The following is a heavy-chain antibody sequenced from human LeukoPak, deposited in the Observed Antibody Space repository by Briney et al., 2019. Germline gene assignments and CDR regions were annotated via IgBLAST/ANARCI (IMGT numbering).Heavy chain of an antibody. V-gene: IGHV3-21*01. CDR2: ISSSSSYI. CDR3: AKDPRDGSTLDC. Sequence: GGSLRLSCAASGFTFSSYSMNWVRQAPGKGLEWVSSISSSSSYIYYADSVKGRFTISRDNAKNSLYLQMNSLRAEDTAVYYCAKDPRDGSTLDCWGQGTLVTVSS. CDR1: GFTFSSYS. D-gene: IGHD2/OR15-2a*01. J-gene: IGHJ4*02.